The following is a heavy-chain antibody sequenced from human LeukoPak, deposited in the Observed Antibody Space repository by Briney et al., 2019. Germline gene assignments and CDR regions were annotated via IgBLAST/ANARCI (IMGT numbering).Heavy chain of an antibody. J-gene: IGHJ4*02. CDR1: GYTFTSYY. CDR3: ARTNDIVVVPAAGHYFDY. V-gene: IGHV1-18*04. Sequence: GASVKVSCKASGYTFTSYYMHWVRQAPGQGLEWMGWISAYNGNTNYAQKLQGRVTMTTDTSTSTAYMELRSLRSDDTAVYYCARTNDIVVVPAAGHYFDYWGQGTLVTVSS. D-gene: IGHD2-2*01. CDR2: ISAYNGNT.